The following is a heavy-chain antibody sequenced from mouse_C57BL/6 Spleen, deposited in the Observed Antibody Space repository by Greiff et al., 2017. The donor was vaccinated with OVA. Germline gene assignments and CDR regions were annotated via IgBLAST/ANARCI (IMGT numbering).Heavy chain of an antibody. D-gene: IGHD3-1*01. CDR3: ARSGGRRYFDV. CDR1: GYTFTSYW. V-gene: IGHV1-61*01. Sequence: QVQLKQPGAELVRPGSSVKLSCKASGYTFTSYWMDWVKQRPGQGLEWIGNIYPSDSETHYNQKFKDKATLTVDKSSSTAYMQLSSLTSEDSAVYYCARSGGRRYFDVWGTGTTVTVSS. CDR2: IYPSDSET. J-gene: IGHJ1*03.